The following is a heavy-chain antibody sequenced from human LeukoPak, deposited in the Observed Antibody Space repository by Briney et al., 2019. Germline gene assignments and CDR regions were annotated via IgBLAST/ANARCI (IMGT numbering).Heavy chain of an antibody. D-gene: IGHD3-22*01. J-gene: IGHJ5*02. V-gene: IGHV4-59*01. Sequence: PSETLSLTCTVSGGSISSYYWSWIRQPPGKGLEWIGYIYYSGSTNYNPSLKSRVTISVDTSKNQFSLKLSSVTAADTAVYYCAREGEYYYDSSGYGFDPWGQGTLVTVSS. CDR1: GGSISSYY. CDR3: AREGEYYYDSSGYGFDP. CDR2: IYYSGST.